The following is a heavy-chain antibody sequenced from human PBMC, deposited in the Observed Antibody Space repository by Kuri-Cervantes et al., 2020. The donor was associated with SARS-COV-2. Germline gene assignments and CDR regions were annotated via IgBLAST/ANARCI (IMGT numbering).Heavy chain of an antibody. CDR3: ARGRARYSSGWLRPDILYYYMDV. J-gene: IGHJ6*03. Sequence: ASVKVSCKASGYTFTSYGISWVRQAPGQGLEWMGWMHPNSGNTGYAQKFQGRVTMTRNTTISTAYMELSSLRSEDTAVYYCARGRARYSSGWLRPDILYYYMDVWGKGTTVTVSS. CDR2: MHPNSGNT. V-gene: IGHV1-8*02. D-gene: IGHD6-19*01. CDR1: GYTFTSYG.